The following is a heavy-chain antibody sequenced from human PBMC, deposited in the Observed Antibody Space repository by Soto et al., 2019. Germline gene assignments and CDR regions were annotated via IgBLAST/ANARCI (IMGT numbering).Heavy chain of an antibody. Sequence: PGGSLRLSCAASGFTFSSYSMNWVRQAPGKGLEWVSSISSSSSYIYYADSVKGRFTISRDNAKNSLYLQMNSLRAEDTAVYYCARGGSSSYYNWFDPWGQGTLVTVSS. CDR3: ARGGSSSYYNWFDP. V-gene: IGHV3-21*01. D-gene: IGHD6-13*01. CDR1: GFTFSSYS. CDR2: ISSSSSYI. J-gene: IGHJ5*02.